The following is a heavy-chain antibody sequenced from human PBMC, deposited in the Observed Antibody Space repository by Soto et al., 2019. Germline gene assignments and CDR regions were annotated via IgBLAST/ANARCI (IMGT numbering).Heavy chain of an antibody. J-gene: IGHJ4*01. V-gene: IGHV4-59*01. Sequence: SETLSLTCTVSGGSISSYYWSWIRQPPGKGLEWIGYIYYSGSTNYNPSLKSRVTISVDTSKNQSSLKLSSVTAADTAVYYCARDGGSYSYGHNFDYWGQGTLVTVSS. CDR1: GGSISSYY. CDR2: IYYSGST. CDR3: ARDGGSYSYGHNFDY. D-gene: IGHD5-18*01.